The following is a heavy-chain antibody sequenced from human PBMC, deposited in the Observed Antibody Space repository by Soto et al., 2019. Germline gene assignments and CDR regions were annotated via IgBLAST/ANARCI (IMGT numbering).Heavy chain of an antibody. CDR3: ARSRRDGSNCPY. CDR1: GYTFTSYA. V-gene: IGHV1-3*01. CDR2: INAGNGNT. Sequence: ASVKVSCKASGYTFTSYAMHWVRQAPGQRLEWMGWINAGNGNTKYSQKFQGRVTITRDTSASTAYMELSSLRSEDTAVYYCARSRRDGSNCPYWGQGTLVTVSS. D-gene: IGHD2-15*01. J-gene: IGHJ4*02.